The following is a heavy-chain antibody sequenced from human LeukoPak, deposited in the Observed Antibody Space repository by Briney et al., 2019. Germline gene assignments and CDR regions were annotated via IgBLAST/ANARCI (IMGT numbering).Heavy chain of an antibody. CDR3: ARVGCSSTSCYRKYFQH. Sequence: PSETLSLTCTVSGGSISSSSYYWGWIRQPPGKGLEWIGSIYYSGSTNYNPSLKSRVTISVDTSKNQFSLKLSSVTAADTAVYYCARVGCSSTSCYRKYFQHWGQGTLVTVSS. J-gene: IGHJ1*01. CDR1: GGSISSSSYY. V-gene: IGHV4-39*07. CDR2: IYYSGST. D-gene: IGHD2-2*02.